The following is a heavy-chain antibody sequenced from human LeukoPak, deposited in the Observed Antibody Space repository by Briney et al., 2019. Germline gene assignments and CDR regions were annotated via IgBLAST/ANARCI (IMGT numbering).Heavy chain of an antibody. J-gene: IGHJ6*03. CDR2: IYTSGST. D-gene: IGHD6-6*01. CDR3: ARDAIAARPGYYYYYMDV. Sequence: SETLSLTCTVSGGSISSYYWSWIRQPAGKGLEWIGRIYTSGSTNYNPSLKSRVTMSVDTSKNPFSLKLSSVTAADTAVYYCARDAIAARPGYYYYYMDVWGKGTTVTVSS. CDR1: GGSISSYY. V-gene: IGHV4-4*07.